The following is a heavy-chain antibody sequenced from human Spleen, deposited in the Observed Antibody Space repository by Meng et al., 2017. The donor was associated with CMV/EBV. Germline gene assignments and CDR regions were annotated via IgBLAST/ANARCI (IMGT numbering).Heavy chain of an antibody. CDR1: GGSISSSSYY. D-gene: IGHD2-15*01. CDR3: ARIGEDGYCRGGTCYYIDY. V-gene: IGHV4-39*07. Sequence: SETLSLTCTVSGGSISSSSYYWGWIRQPPGKGLEWIGNIHHSGNSYYKSSLKSRVTISLDTSKNQLSLKLSSVTAADTAVYYCARIGEDGYCRGGTCYYIDYWGQGTLVTVSS. CDR2: IHHSGNS. J-gene: IGHJ4*02.